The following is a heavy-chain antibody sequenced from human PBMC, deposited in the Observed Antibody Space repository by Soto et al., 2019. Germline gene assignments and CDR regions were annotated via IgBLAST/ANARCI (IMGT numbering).Heavy chain of an antibody. J-gene: IGHJ6*02. D-gene: IGHD4-4*01. CDR3: TTNFYSDYGMDV. V-gene: IGHV3-15*01. CDR2: IKSKSDGGTT. Sequence: EVQLVESGGGLVKPGGSLRLSCAASGITFSKAWRNWVRQSPGKGRGWVGRIKSKSDGGTTDYAAPVKGRFTISRDDSKNTLCLQMNSLKTEDTAVYYCTTNFYSDYGMDVWGQGTTVTVSS. CDR1: GITFSKAW.